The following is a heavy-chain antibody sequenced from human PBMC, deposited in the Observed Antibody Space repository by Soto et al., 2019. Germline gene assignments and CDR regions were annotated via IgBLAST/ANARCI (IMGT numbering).Heavy chain of an antibody. D-gene: IGHD1-26*01. CDR3: ASREQDVIDVNYYYAMDV. Sequence: QVQLVQSGAEVKKPGSSVKVSCKASGGTFSTYAISWVRQAPGQGLEWMGGIIPIFGTADYAQKFQGRVTITADETTSTAYMELSSLRTEDTSVYSCASREQDVIDVNYYYAMDVWGQGTTVTVSS. J-gene: IGHJ6*02. V-gene: IGHV1-69*12. CDR2: IIPIFGTA. CDR1: GGTFSTYA.